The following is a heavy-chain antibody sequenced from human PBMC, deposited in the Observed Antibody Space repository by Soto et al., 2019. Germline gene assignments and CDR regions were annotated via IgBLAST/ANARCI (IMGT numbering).Heavy chain of an antibody. V-gene: IGHV4-34*01. D-gene: IGHD1-26*01. Sequence: SETLSLTCAVYGGSFSGYYWSWIRQPPGKGLEWIGEINHGGSTNYNPSLKSRVTIAVDTSKNQLSPKLSFVTAADTAVYYCASTGNGVGTDAFDIWGQGTMVTVSS. CDR1: GGSFSGYY. CDR2: INHGGST. CDR3: ASTGNGVGTDAFDI. J-gene: IGHJ3*02.